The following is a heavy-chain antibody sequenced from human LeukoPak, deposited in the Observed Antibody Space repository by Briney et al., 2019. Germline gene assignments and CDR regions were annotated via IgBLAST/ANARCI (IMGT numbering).Heavy chain of an antibody. CDR2: IYYSGST. D-gene: IGHD5-18*01. V-gene: IGHV4-59*01. CDR3: ARDTAMVNYYFDY. CDR1: GGSFSGYY. Sequence: PSETLSLTCAVYGGSFSGYYWSWIRQPPGKGLEWIGYIYYSGSTNYNPSLKSRVTISVDTSKNQFSLKLSSVTAADTAVYYCARDTAMVNYYFDYWGQGTLVTVSS. J-gene: IGHJ4*02.